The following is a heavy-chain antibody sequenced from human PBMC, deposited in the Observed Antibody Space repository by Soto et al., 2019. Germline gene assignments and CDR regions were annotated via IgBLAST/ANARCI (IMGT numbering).Heavy chain of an antibody. Sequence: GGSLRLSCAASGFTFSSYSMNWVRQAPGKGLEWVSYISSSSSTIYYADSVKGRFTISRDNAKNSLYLQMNSLRDEDTAVYYCARKYYYDSSGYPTFDYWGQGTLVTVSS. CDR2: ISSSSSTI. D-gene: IGHD3-22*01. CDR3: ARKYYYDSSGYPTFDY. CDR1: GFTFSSYS. V-gene: IGHV3-48*02. J-gene: IGHJ4*02.